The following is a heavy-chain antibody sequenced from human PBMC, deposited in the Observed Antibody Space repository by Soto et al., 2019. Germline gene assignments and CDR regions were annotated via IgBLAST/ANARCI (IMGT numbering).Heavy chain of an antibody. D-gene: IGHD3-10*01. Sequence: PGGSVRLSCAASGFTFSSYWMSWVRQAPGKGLEWVANIKQDGSEKYYVDSVKGRFTISRDNAKNSLYLQMNSLRAEDTAVYYCARQLLWFGELLNYWGQGTLVTVSS. CDR3: ARQLLWFGELLNY. V-gene: IGHV3-7*05. CDR1: GFTFSSYW. J-gene: IGHJ4*02. CDR2: IKQDGSEK.